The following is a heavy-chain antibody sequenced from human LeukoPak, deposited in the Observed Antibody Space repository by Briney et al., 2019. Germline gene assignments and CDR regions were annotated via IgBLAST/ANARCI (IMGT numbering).Heavy chain of an antibody. CDR2: INPNSGGT. D-gene: IGHD3-22*01. CDR1: GYTFTGYY. V-gene: IGHV1-2*02. J-gene: IGHJ3*02. CDR3: ARDRYYDSKTFDI. Sequence: ASVKVSCKASGYTFTGYYMHWVRQAPGQGLEWMGWINPNSGGTNYAQKFQVRVTMTRDTSISTAYMELSRLRSDDTAVYYCARDRYYDSKTFDIWGQGTMVTVSS.